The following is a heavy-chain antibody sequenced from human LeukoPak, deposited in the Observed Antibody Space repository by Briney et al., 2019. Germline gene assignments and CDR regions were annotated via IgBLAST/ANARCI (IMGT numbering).Heavy chain of an antibody. D-gene: IGHD6-19*01. CDR3: ARVPALGLIDY. V-gene: IGHV3-74*01. J-gene: IGHJ4*02. CDR2: INSDGSST. Sequence: GGSLRLSCAASGFTFSSYWMHRVRQAPGKGLVWVSRINSDGSSTSYADSVKGRFTISRDNAKNTLYLQMNSLRAEDTAVYYCARVPALGLIDYWGQGTLVTVSS. CDR1: GFTFSSYW.